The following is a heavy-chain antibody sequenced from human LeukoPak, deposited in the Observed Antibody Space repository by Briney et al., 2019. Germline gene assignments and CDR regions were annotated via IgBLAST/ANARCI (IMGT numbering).Heavy chain of an antibody. D-gene: IGHD6-6*01. CDR1: GGSISSGGYS. Sequence: SQTLSLTCAVSGGSISSGGYSWSWIRQPPGKGLEGIGYIYHSGSTYYNPSLKSRVTISVDRSKNQFSLKLSSVTAADTAVYYCARGLNFGNSSSEEYYYYYYGMDVWGQGTTVTVSS. J-gene: IGHJ6*02. CDR3: ARGLNFGNSSSEEYYYYYYGMDV. V-gene: IGHV4-30-2*01. CDR2: IYHSGST.